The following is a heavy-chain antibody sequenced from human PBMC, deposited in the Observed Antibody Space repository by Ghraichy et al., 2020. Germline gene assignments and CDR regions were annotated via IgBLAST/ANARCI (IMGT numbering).Heavy chain of an antibody. J-gene: IGHJ4*02. Sequence: SETLSLTCSVSGGSVNSGNYYWSWIRQPPGKGLEWIGYIFYSGSSNYSPSLKSRVTISVDTSKNQFSLRLGSVTAADTAVYYCARVRGYNYGLFDYWGQGTLVTVSS. D-gene: IGHD5-18*01. V-gene: IGHV4-61*01. CDR3: ARVRGYNYGLFDY. CDR1: GGSVNSGNYY. CDR2: IFYSGSS.